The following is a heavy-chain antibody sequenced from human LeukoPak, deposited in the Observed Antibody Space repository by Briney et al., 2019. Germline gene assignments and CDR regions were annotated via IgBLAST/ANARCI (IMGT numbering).Heavy chain of an antibody. CDR2: IYYSGST. D-gene: IGHD3-22*01. CDR3: ARQHYDSTGYYSLNYFDY. Sequence: SETLSLTCTVSGGSISTSSYYWGWIRQPPGKGLEWIGSIYYSGSTYYNPSLKSRVTISVDTSKNQFSLRLSSVTAADTAVYYCARQHYDSTGYYSLNYFDYWGQGTLVTVSS. CDR1: GGSISTSSYY. V-gene: IGHV4-39*01. J-gene: IGHJ4*02.